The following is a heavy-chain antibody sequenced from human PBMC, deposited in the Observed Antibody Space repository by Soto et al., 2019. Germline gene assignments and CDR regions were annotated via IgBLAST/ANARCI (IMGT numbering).Heavy chain of an antibody. D-gene: IGHD2-21*01. CDR2: IYYSGST. Sequence: SENLSLTCTVSGESISSYYWSWIRQPPGKGLEWIGYIYYSGSTNYNPSLKSRVTISVDTSKNQFSLKLSSVTAADTAVYYCAREHMGLQRSGALEIWGRGTMVT. V-gene: IGHV4-59*01. CDR3: AREHMGLQRSGALEI. J-gene: IGHJ3*02. CDR1: GESISSYY.